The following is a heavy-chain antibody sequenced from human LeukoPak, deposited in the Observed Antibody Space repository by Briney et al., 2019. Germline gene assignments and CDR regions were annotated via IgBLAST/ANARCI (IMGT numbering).Heavy chain of an antibody. Sequence: GESLTISCQGSGFTFTNYWISWVRQMPGKGLEWMGKVDPYDSNVNYSPSFQGHVTISVDRSVSTAYLHWTSLRASDTAAYYCARLLRVAGTDFWGPGTRLTVTS. CDR3: ARLLRVAGTDF. CDR2: VDPYDSNV. V-gene: IGHV5-10-1*01. J-gene: IGHJ1*01. D-gene: IGHD6-19*01. CDR1: GFTFTNYW.